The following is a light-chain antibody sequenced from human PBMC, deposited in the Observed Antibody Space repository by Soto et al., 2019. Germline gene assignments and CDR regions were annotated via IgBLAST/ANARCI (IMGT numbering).Light chain of an antibody. J-gene: IGKJ4*01. V-gene: IGKV1-39*01. CDR2: AAS. CDR1: QSITTY. CDR3: QQIYSAPLT. Sequence: DIPMTQSPSSLSASVGDRVTITCRASQSITTYLNWYRQKPGKAPKLLIYAASSLQSGVPSRFSGSGSETEFTLSISSLQPEDFATYFCQQIYSAPLTFGGGTKVDI.